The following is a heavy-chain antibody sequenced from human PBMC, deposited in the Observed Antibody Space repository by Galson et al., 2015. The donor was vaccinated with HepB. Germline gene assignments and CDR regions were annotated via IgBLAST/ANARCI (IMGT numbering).Heavy chain of an antibody. V-gene: IGHV3-23*01. CDR3: VKEGSSSSWYNTPPGY. CDR1: GFTFSNYV. CDR2: ISDIGGKT. Sequence: SLRLSCAASGFTFSNYVMTWVRQAPGKGLEWVSSISDIGGKTSYADSVKGRFTISRDIAEDRLHLHMSSLRAEDTALYYCVKEGSSSSWYNTPPGYWGRGTLVTVSS. D-gene: IGHD6-13*01. J-gene: IGHJ4*02.